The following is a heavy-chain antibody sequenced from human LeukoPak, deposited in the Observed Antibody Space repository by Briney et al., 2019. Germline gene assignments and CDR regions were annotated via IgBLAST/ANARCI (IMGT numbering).Heavy chain of an antibody. CDR3: ARERNGDDDVNYYYYYYMDV. CDR2: MSYSGNT. V-gene: IGHV4-31*03. CDR1: GGSMSSGGHY. J-gene: IGHJ6*03. Sequence: PSETLSLTCTVSGGSMSSGGHYWTWIRQHPGKGLEWVGYMSYSGNTYYNPSLKSRASISVDKSQNHFSLNLTSVTAADTAVYYCARERNGDDDVNYYYYYYMDVWGKGTTVTVSS. D-gene: IGHD4-17*01.